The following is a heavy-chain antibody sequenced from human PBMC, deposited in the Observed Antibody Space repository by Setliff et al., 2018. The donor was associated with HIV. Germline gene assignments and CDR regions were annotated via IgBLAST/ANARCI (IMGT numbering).Heavy chain of an antibody. Sequence: ASVKVSCKASGGTFSSYPISWVRQAPGQGLEWMALIYPSNGDTTYAQSFQGRVTMTLDTSTSTVYMELSSLRAEDTAVYYCTKRTMPTGGFQHWGQGTLVTVSS. CDR3: TKRTMPTGGFQH. V-gene: IGHV1-46*01. CDR1: GGTFSSYP. CDR2: IYPSNGDT. D-gene: IGHD1-1*01. J-gene: IGHJ1*01.